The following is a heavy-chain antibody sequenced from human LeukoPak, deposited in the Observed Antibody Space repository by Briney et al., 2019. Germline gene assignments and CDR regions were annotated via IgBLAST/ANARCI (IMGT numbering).Heavy chain of an antibody. CDR1: GGSISSGGYY. CDR3: ASGGISTGYEFLFDY. Sequence: SETLSLTCTVSGGSISSGGYYWSWIRQPPGKGLEWIGYIYHSGSTYYNPSLKSRVTISVDRSKNQFSLKLSSVTAADTAVYYCASGGISTGYEFLFDYWGQGTLVTVSS. J-gene: IGHJ4*02. V-gene: IGHV4-30-2*01. D-gene: IGHD5-12*01. CDR2: IYHSGST.